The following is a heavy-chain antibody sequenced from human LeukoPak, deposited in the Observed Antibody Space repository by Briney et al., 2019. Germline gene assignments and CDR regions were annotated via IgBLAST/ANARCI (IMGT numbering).Heavy chain of an antibody. J-gene: IGHJ6*03. CDR1: GGSISSSTYY. Sequence: PSETLSLTXTVSGGSISSSTYYWGWIRQPPGKGLEWIGSIYYSGSTYYNPSRKSRVTISVDTSKNQFSLKLSSVTAADTAVYYCARHFGSSNWSYYYYYMDVWGKGATVTVSS. D-gene: IGHD6-13*01. CDR3: ARHFGSSNWSYYYYYMDV. CDR2: IYYSGST. V-gene: IGHV4-39*01.